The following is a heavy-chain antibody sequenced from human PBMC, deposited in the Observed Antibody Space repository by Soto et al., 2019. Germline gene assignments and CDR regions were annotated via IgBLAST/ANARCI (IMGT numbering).Heavy chain of an antibody. CDR3: SSGKMWEVPGMDA. CDR1: GFTFSDFN. CDR2: TRSSANSYTT. J-gene: IGHJ6*02. V-gene: IGHV3-72*01. D-gene: IGHD1-26*01. Sequence: EVQLVESGGGLAQPGGSLRLSCAVSGFTFSDFNMNWVRQAPGKGLEWVGLTRSSANSYTTEYAATVKGRFTISRDDSQNSLYLQMNSLITEDTAVYYCSSGKMWEVPGMDAWGQGTTVTVSS.